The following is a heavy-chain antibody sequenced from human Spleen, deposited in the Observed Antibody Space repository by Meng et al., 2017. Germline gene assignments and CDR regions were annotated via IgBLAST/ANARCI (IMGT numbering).Heavy chain of an antibody. Sequence: GGSLRLSCAASGFTFSNYAMHWVRQAPGKGLEWVSYISDSGTTTYYADSVKGRFTISRDNAKHSIYLQMNSLRAEDTAMYYCARHLVFDGSVSDWFDPWGQGTLVTVSS. V-gene: IGHV3-48*04. J-gene: IGHJ5*02. CDR2: ISDSGTTT. CDR1: GFTFSNYA. D-gene: IGHD3-10*01. CDR3: ARHLVFDGSVSDWFDP.